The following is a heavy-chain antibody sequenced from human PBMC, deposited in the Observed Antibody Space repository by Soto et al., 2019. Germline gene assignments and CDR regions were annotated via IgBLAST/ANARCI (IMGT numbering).Heavy chain of an antibody. CDR1: GFTFSSYT. V-gene: IGHV3-23*01. J-gene: IGHJ4*02. Sequence: EVQLLESGGGLVQPGGSLRLFCGASGFTFSSYTMSWVRQAPGRGLEWFSSITASGGGKYYADSVKGRFTISRDNSKNTLYLQMNTLSADDTAVYYCAKLPIAYDSSDSWGQGTLVTVSS. CDR3: AKLPIAYDSSDS. D-gene: IGHD5-12*01. CDR2: ITASGGGK.